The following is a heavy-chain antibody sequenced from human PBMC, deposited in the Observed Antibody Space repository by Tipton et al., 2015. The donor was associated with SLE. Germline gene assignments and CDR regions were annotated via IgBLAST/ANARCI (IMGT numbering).Heavy chain of an antibody. CDR1: GGSISSSSYY. Sequence: TLSLTCTVSGGSISSSSYYWGWIRQPPGKGLEWIGSIYYSGSTYYNPSLKSRVIISVDTSKNQFSLKLSSVTAADTAVYYCARAGYSGYDYNYWGQGTLVTVSS. V-gene: IGHV4-39*07. J-gene: IGHJ4*02. CDR3: ARAGYSGYDYNY. CDR2: IYYSGST. D-gene: IGHD5-12*01.